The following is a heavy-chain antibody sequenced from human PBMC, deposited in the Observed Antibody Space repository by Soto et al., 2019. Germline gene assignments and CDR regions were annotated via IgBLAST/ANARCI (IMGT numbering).Heavy chain of an antibody. D-gene: IGHD3-22*01. Sequence: PSETLSLTCAVYGGSFSGYYWTWIRQPPGTGLEWIGEINHSGSTNYNPSLKSRVTISVDTSKNTLYLQMHSLRAEDTAVYYCAKDRVPIDSGVYYSILTDPGGQGTVVPVSS. CDR3: AKDRVPIDSGVYYSILTDP. CDR2: INHSGST. V-gene: IGHV4-34*01. J-gene: IGHJ5*02. CDR1: GGSFSGYY.